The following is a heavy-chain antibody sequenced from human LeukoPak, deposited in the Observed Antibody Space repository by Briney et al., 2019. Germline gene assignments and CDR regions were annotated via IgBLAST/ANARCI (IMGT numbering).Heavy chain of an antibody. D-gene: IGHD6-19*01. Sequence: GGSLRLSCAASGFTFSSYSMNWVRQALGKGLEWVSYISSSSGTIYYADSVKGRFTISRDNAKSSVYLQMNSLRAEDTAVYYCARVYSSGWANDYWGQGTLVTVSS. CDR3: ARVYSSGWANDY. V-gene: IGHV3-48*01. CDR2: ISSSSGTI. J-gene: IGHJ4*02. CDR1: GFTFSSYS.